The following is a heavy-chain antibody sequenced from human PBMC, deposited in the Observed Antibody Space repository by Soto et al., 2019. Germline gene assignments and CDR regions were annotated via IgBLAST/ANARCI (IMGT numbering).Heavy chain of an antibody. Sequence: LSLTCAVSGDSVTSNVWWSWVRQPPGKGLEWIGEAYHNGLTDYNPSLKSRVTMSVDTSKNEFSLKLTSLTAADTAIYYCARDAAVPGESDRFDYWGQGTLVTVS. D-gene: IGHD6-19*01. J-gene: IGHJ4*02. CDR2: AYHNGLT. CDR1: GDSVTSNVW. CDR3: ARDAAVPGESDRFDY. V-gene: IGHV4-4*02.